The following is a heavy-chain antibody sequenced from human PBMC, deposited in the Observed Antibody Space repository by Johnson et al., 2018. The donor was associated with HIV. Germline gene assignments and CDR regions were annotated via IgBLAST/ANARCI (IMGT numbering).Heavy chain of an antibody. CDR1: GFTFSSYT. J-gene: IGHJ3*02. D-gene: IGHD1-26*01. V-gene: IGHV3-30-3*01. CDR2: ISYDGSNK. CDR3: AKDLGIVGAVHRTFDI. Sequence: QVQLVESGGGLVHPGGSLRLSCAASGFTFSSYTMHWVRQAPGKGLEWVAVISYDGSNKYYADSVKGRFTISRDNSKNTVHLQMNSLRVEDTAVYYCAKDLGIVGAVHRTFDIWGQGTMVTVSS.